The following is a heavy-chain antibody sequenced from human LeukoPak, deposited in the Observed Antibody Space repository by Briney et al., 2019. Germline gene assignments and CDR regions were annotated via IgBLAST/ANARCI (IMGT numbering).Heavy chain of an antibody. CDR2: IYYSGST. CDR3: ARVMEGYYYDSSGYYLWLDP. Sequence: SQTLSLTCTVPGGSISSGDYYWSWIRQPPGKGLEWIGYIYYSGSTYYNPSLKSRVTISVDTSKNQFSLKLSSVTAADTAVYYCARVMEGYYYDSSGYYLWLDPWGQGTLVTVSS. J-gene: IGHJ5*02. CDR1: GGSISSGDYY. V-gene: IGHV4-30-4*01. D-gene: IGHD3-22*01.